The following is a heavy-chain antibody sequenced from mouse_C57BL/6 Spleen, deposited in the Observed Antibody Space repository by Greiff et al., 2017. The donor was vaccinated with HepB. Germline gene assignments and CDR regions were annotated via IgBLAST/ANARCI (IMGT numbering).Heavy chain of an antibody. V-gene: IGHV3-6*01. J-gene: IGHJ2*01. D-gene: IGHD4-1*01. Sequence: EVQLQQSGPGLVKPSQSLSLTCSVTGYSITSGYYWNWIRQFPGNKLEWMGYISYDGSNNYNPSLKNRISITRDTSKNQFFLKLNSVTTEDTATYYCARDPAIWAFDYWGQGTTLTVSS. CDR2: ISYDGSN. CDR3: ARDPAIWAFDY. CDR1: GYSITSGYY.